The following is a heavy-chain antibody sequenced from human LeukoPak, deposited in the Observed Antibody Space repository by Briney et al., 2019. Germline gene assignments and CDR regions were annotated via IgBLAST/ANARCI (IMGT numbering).Heavy chain of an antibody. V-gene: IGHV4-34*01. Sequence: SETLSLTCAVYGGSFSGYYWSWIRQPPGKGLEWIGEISHSGSTNYNPSLKSRVTISVDTSKNQFSLKLSSVTAADTAVYYCARGLWFDPWGQGTLVTVSS. CDR2: ISHSGST. J-gene: IGHJ5*02. CDR1: GGSFSGYY. CDR3: ARGLWFDP.